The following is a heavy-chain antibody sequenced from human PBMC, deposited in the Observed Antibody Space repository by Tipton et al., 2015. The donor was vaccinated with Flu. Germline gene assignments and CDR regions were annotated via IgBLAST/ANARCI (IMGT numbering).Heavy chain of an antibody. Sequence: TLSLTCSVSGDSIGSGYYWGWIRQPPGKGLEWIGSVSHSGNTYYEPSLKSRVTISLDTFQNHFSLKLISVTAADTAVYYCSRSTYYYGSGTSDYWGQGTLVTVSS. D-gene: IGHD3-10*01. CDR1: GDSIGSGYY. CDR2: VSHSGNT. J-gene: IGHJ4*02. V-gene: IGHV4-38-2*01. CDR3: SRSTYYYGSGTSDY.